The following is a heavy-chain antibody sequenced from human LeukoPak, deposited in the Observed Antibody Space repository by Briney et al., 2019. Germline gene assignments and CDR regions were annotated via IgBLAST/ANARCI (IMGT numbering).Heavy chain of an antibody. CDR1: GFTVSSNY. CDR2: IHSGGST. Sequence: PGGSLRLSCAASGFTVSSNYMSWVRQAPGKGLDWVSIIHSGGSTFYADSVKGRFTISRDNSKNTLYLQMNSLRAEDTAVYYCARRRMVAALMNWYFDLWGRGTRVTVSS. V-gene: IGHV3-66*02. D-gene: IGHD2-15*01. CDR3: ARRRMVAALMNWYFDL. J-gene: IGHJ2*01.